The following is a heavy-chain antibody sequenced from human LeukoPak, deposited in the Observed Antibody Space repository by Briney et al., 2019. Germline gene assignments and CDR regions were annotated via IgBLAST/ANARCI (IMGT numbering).Heavy chain of an antibody. D-gene: IGHD1-26*01. CDR1: GGSISSYY. CDR2: IYYSGST. J-gene: IGHJ5*02. V-gene: IGHV4-59*01. Sequence: SETLSLTCTVSGGSISSYYWSWIRQPPGKGLEWLGYIYYSGSTNYNPSLKSRVTISVDTSKNQFSLKLSSVTAADTAVYYCARFNSGSYDYWFDPWGQGTLVTVSS. CDR3: ARFNSGSYDYWFDP.